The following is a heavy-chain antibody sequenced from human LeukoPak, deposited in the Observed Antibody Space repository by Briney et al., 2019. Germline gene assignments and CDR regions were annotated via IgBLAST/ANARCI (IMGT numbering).Heavy chain of an antibody. J-gene: IGHJ4*02. CDR3: ARVYLSQQLVPGLDY. CDR2: INWNGSIT. V-gene: IGHV3-20*04. Sequence: PGGSLRLSCAASGFIFDDYGMSWVRQAPGKGLEWVSGINWNGSITGYPDSVKGRFTISRDNAKNSLYLQMNSLRAEDTALYYCARVYLSQQLVPGLDYWGQGTLVTVSS. CDR1: GFIFDDYG. D-gene: IGHD6-13*01.